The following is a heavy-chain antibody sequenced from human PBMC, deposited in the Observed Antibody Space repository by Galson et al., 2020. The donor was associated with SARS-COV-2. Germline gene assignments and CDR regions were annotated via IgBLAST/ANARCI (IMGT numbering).Heavy chain of an antibody. D-gene: IGHD3-16*02. Sequence: SVKVSYKASGGTFSSYTISWVRQAPGQGLEWMGRIIPILGIANYAQKLQGRVTITADKSTSTAYMELSSLRSGDTAVYYCARGTFGGVIADYYDGMDVWGQGTTVTVSS. CDR3: ARGTFGGVIADYYDGMDV. V-gene: IGHV1-69*02. CDR1: GGTFSSYT. CDR2: IIPILGIA. J-gene: IGHJ6*02.